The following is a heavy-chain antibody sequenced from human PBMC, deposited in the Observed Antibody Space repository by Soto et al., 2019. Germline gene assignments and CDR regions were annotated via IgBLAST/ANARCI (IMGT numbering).Heavy chain of an antibody. D-gene: IGHD7-27*01. CDR3: ARSLGANWDSTYYYYDYMDV. V-gene: IGHV6-1*01. Sequence: KQSQTLSLTCAISGDSVSSNSAAWNWIRQSPSRGLEWLGRTYYRSKWYNDYAVSVKSRITINPDTSKNQFSLQLNSVTPEDTAVYYCARSLGANWDSTYYYYDYMDVWGKGTTVTVSS. CDR2: TYYRSKWYN. J-gene: IGHJ6*03. CDR1: GDSVSSNSAA.